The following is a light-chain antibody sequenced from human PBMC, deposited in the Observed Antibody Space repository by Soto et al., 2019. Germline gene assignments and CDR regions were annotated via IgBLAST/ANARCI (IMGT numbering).Light chain of an antibody. Sequence: VLTQSPGTLSLSPSERAALFCRASESVSGSYIAWYQQKVGQSPRLLIYGASNRATGIPDRFSGSGSGTDFTLTISRLEPEDFAMYYCQQYGRTFGLGTKVDI. J-gene: IGKJ1*01. V-gene: IGKV3-20*01. CDR1: ESVSGSY. CDR3: QQYGRT. CDR2: GAS.